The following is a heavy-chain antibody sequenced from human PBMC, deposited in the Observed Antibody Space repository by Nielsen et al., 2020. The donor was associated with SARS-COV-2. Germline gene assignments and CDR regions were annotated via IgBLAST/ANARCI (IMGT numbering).Heavy chain of an antibody. D-gene: IGHD3-22*01. J-gene: IGHJ4*02. CDR2: ISYDGSNK. V-gene: IGHV3-30-3*01. CDR1: GFTFSSYA. CDR3: ARGGYYDSSGYPGFY. Sequence: GGSLRLSCAASGFTFSSYAMHWVRQAPGKGLEWVAVISYDGSNKYYADSVKGRFTISRDNSKNTLYLQMNSLRDEDTAVYYCARGGYYDSSGYPGFYWGQGTLVTVSS.